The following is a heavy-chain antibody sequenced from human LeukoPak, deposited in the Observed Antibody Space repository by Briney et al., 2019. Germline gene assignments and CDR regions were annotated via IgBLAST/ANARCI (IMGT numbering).Heavy chain of an antibody. J-gene: IGHJ4*02. V-gene: IGHV6-1*01. CDR1: GDSVSSNSAA. CDR2: TYYRSKWYY. CDR3: ARMTTVVTRAYDY. Sequence: SQTLSLTCAISGDSVSSNSAAWNWIRQSPSRGLEWLGRTYYRSKWYYDYAVSVKSRITINPDTAKNQFSLQLNSVTPEDTAEYYCARMTTVVTRAYDYWGQGTLVTVSS. D-gene: IGHD4-23*01.